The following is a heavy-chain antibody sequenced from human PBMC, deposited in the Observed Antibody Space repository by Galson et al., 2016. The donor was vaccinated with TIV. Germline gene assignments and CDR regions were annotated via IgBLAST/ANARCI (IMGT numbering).Heavy chain of an antibody. CDR3: ASDWWVSYTDRPFFDY. CDR1: GYTVTTYY. D-gene: IGHD2-15*01. J-gene: IGHJ4*02. CDR2: INPSGGGT. V-gene: IGHV1-46*01. Sequence: SVKVSCKAFGYTVTTYYIHWVRQGPGQGLEWMGIINPSGGGTTYAQNFQGRITMTRDTSTGTVYMALSNLRSEDTAVYFCASDWWVSYTDRPFFDYWGQGILVTVSS.